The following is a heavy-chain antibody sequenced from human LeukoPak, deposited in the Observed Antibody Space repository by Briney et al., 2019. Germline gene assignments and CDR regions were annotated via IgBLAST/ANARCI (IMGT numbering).Heavy chain of an antibody. J-gene: IGHJ4*02. CDR2: IYYSGST. CDR1: GGSISSSSYY. Sequence: SETLSLTCTVSGGSISSSSYYWGWIRQPPGKGLEWIGSIYYSGSTYYNPSLKSRVTISVDTSKNQFSLKLSSVTAADTAVYYCARDSGDSSGYYYVFDYWGQGTLVTVSS. V-gene: IGHV4-39*07. CDR3: ARDSGDSSGYYYVFDY. D-gene: IGHD3-22*01.